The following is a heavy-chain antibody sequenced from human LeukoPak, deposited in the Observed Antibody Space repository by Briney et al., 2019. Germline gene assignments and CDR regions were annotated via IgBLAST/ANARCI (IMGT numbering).Heavy chain of an antibody. J-gene: IGHJ4*02. CDR1: GYTFTDYS. CDR2: INPNSGGT. CDR3: ARASGNERPDY. D-gene: IGHD1-1*01. Sequence: GASVKVSCKASGYTFTDYSIHWVRQAPGQGLEWMGWINPNSGGTNSAQKFQGRVTMTRDTSISTAYMELSRLRSDDTAVYYCARASGNERPDYWGQGTLVTVSS. V-gene: IGHV1-2*02.